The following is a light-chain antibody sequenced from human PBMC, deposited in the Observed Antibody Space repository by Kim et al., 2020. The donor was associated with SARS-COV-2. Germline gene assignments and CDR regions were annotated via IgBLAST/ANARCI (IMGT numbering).Light chain of an antibody. Sequence: SPGEIAPLSCRASQSVSSHYLAWYQQKPGQAPRLLIFGASTKATDIPDRFSGGGSGTDFTLTITRLEPEDFAVYYCQQYGNSPWTFGQGTKVDIK. CDR3: QQYGNSPWT. CDR2: GAS. J-gene: IGKJ1*01. CDR1: QSVSSHY. V-gene: IGKV3-20*01.